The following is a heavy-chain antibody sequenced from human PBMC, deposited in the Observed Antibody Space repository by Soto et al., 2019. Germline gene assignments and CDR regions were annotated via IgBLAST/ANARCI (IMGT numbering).Heavy chain of an antibody. CDR3: AGAPRLRFLEWLPPNWFDP. CDR1: GGTFSSYT. Sequence: SVKVSCKASGGTFSSYTISWVRQAPGQGLEWMGRIIPILGIANYAQKFQGRVTITADKSTSTAYMELSSLRSEDTAVYYCAGAPRLRFLEWLPPNWFDPWGQGTLVTVSS. D-gene: IGHD3-3*01. J-gene: IGHJ5*02. CDR2: IIPILGIA. V-gene: IGHV1-69*02.